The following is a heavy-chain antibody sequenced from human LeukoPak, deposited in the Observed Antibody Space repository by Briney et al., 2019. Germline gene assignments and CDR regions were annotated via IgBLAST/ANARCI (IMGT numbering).Heavy chain of an antibody. Sequence: GRSLRLSCAASGFTFSTYAMHWVRQAPGKGLEWVSVISYDGSNKFYADSVKGRFTVSRDNSKNTLYLQMNSLRAEDTAIYYCAATNGYYSPLDYWGQGTLVTVSS. CDR1: GFTFSTYA. CDR3: AATNGYYSPLDY. J-gene: IGHJ4*02. D-gene: IGHD3-22*01. V-gene: IGHV3-30-3*01. CDR2: ISYDGSNK.